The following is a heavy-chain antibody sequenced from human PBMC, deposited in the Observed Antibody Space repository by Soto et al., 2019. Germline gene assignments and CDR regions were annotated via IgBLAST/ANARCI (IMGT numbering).Heavy chain of an antibody. D-gene: IGHD3-22*01. Sequence: SETLSLTCAVYGGSFSGYYWSWIRQPPGKGLEWIGEINHSGSTNYNPSLKSRVTISVDTSKNQFSLKLSSVTAADTAVYYCARMYYYDSSGYYYQYYYYGMDVWGQGTTVTVS. CDR1: GGSFSGYY. CDR2: INHSGST. V-gene: IGHV4-34*01. CDR3: ARMYYYDSSGYYYQYYYYGMDV. J-gene: IGHJ6*02.